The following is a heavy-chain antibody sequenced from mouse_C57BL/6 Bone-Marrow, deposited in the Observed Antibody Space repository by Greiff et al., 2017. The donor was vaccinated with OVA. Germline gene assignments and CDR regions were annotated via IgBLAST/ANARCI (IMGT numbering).Heavy chain of an antibody. V-gene: IGHV1-81*01. CDR3: ARRPYYYGSSPWFAY. CDR1: GYTFTSYG. CDR2: IYPRSGNT. D-gene: IGHD1-1*01. J-gene: IGHJ3*01. Sequence: VKLQQSGAELARPGASVKLSCKASGYTFTSYGISWVKQRTGQGLEWIGEIYPRSGNTYYNEKFKGKATLTADKSSSTAYMELRSLTSEDSAVYFCARRPYYYGSSPWFAYWGQGTLVTVSA.